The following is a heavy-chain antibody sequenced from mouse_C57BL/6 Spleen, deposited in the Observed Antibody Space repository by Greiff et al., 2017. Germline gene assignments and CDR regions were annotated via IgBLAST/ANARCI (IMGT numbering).Heavy chain of an antibody. CDR2: IRLKSDNYAT. CDR1: GFTFSNYW. D-gene: IGHD1-1*01. Sequence: EVKVEESGGGLVQPGGSMKLSCVASGFTFSNYWMNWVRQSPEKGLEWVAQIRLKSDNYATHYAESVKGRFTISRDDSKSSVYLQMNNLRAEDTGIYYCTSSYVYWYFDVWGTGTTVTVSS. CDR3: TSSYVYWYFDV. J-gene: IGHJ1*03. V-gene: IGHV6-3*01.